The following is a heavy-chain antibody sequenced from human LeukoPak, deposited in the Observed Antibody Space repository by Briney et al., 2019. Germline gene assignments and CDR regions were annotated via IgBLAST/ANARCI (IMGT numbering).Heavy chain of an antibody. V-gene: IGHV3-15*01. CDR3: TTDLRYCSGGSCYRVDY. D-gene: IGHD2-15*01. J-gene: IGHJ4*02. CDR2: IKSKTDGGTT. CDR1: GFTFSNAW. Sequence: GGSLRLSCAASGFTFSNAWMSWVRQAPGKGLEWVGRIKSKTDGGTTDYAAPVKGRFTISRDDSKNTLYLQMNSLKTEDTAVYYCTTDLRYCSGGSCYRVDYWGQGTLVTVSS.